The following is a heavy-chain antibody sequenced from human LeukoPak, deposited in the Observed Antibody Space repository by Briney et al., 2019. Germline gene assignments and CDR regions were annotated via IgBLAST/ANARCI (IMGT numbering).Heavy chain of an antibody. D-gene: IGHD3-10*01. Sequence: SETLSLTCTVSGGSISSDYWSWIRQPPGKGLEWIGHIYYSGSTNCNPSLKSRVTISVDTSKNQFSLKLNSVTGADTAVYYCARQTGYFRYWGQGTLVAVSS. CDR1: GGSISSDY. J-gene: IGHJ1*01. CDR2: IYYSGST. V-gene: IGHV4-59*08. CDR3: ARQTGYFRY.